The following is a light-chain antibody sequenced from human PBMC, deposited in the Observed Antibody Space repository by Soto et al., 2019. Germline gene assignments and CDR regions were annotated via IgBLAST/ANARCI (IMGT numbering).Light chain of an antibody. V-gene: IGKV1-12*01. CDR1: QGISTS. CDR3: QHSKTNSLPIT. CDR2: TAS. J-gene: IGKJ5*01. Sequence: DIQMSQSPSSVSAAVGDGVTMTCRASQGISTSLAWYQQKPGAAPKLLMYTASSLQDGVPSRFSGSGSGTDFTLTISSLQPEDFATYYCQHSKTNSLPITFGQGTRLEIK.